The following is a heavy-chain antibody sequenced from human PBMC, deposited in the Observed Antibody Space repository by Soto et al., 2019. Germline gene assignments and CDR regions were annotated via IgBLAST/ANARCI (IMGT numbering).Heavy chain of an antibody. CDR1: GGYFSSYY. Sequence: SETLSITCAVYGGYFSSYYWSWIRQPPGKGLEWIGYINYRGSTNYNPSLKSRVTISIDTSKNQFSLRLTSVTAADTAVYFCARDRAPYSDSHGCNLWGQGTLVTVSS. D-gene: IGHD5-18*01. CDR3: ARDRAPYSDSHGCNL. CDR2: INYRGST. J-gene: IGHJ4*02. V-gene: IGHV4-34*09.